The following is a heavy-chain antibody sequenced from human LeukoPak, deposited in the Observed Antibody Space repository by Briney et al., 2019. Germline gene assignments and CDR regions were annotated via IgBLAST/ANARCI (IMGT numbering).Heavy chain of an antibody. V-gene: IGHV3-53*01. CDR1: GFTFSSHG. Sequence: GGSLRLSCAASGFTFSSHGMNWVRQAPGKGLEWVSVIYRGGSTYYADSVKGRFTISRDNSKNTLYLQMNSLRAEDTAVYYCARGGVNTMVRGVIRYYYMDVWGKGTTVTISS. CDR3: ARGGVNTMVRGVIRYYYMDV. CDR2: IYRGGST. J-gene: IGHJ6*03. D-gene: IGHD3-10*01.